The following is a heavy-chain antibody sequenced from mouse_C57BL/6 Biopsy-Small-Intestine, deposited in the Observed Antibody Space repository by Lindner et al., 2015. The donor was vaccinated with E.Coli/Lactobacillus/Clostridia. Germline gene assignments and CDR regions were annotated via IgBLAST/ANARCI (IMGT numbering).Heavy chain of an antibody. D-gene: IGHD2-3*01. V-gene: IGHV1-69*01. CDR2: IDPSDSYT. CDR1: GYTLTNYW. CDR3: APDGAY. J-gene: IGHJ3*01. Sequence: VQLQESGAELVMPGASVRLSCKASGYTLTNYWMHWVKQRPGQGLEWIGAIDPSDSYTNYNQKFKGKATLTVDKSSNTAYMQLSSLTSEDSAVYYCAPDGAYWGQGTLVTVST.